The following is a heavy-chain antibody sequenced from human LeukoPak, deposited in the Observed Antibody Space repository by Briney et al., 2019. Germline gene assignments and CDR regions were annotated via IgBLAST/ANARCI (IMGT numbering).Heavy chain of an antibody. CDR2: ISGSGGST. V-gene: IGHV3-23*01. CDR3: AKDKIVGAIFRFDY. J-gene: IGHJ4*02. D-gene: IGHD1-26*01. Sequence: GGSLRLSCAASGFTFSSYAMSWVRQAPGKGLEWVSGISGSGGSTDYADSVKGRFTISRDNSKNTLYLQMYSLRAEDTAVYYCAKDKIVGAIFRFDYWGQGTLVTVSS. CDR1: GFTFSSYA.